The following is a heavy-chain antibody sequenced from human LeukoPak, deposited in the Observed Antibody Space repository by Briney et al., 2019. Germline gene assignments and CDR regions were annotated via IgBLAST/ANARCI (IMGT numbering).Heavy chain of an antibody. CDR2: MNPNSGNT. CDR1: GYTFTSYD. J-gene: IGHJ5*02. D-gene: IGHD3-9*01. V-gene: IGHV1-8*03. Sequence: ASVKVSCKASGYTFTSYDINWVRQATGQGLEWMGWMNPNSGNTGYAQKFQGRVTITRNTSISTAYMELSSLRSEETAVYYCARVPGRRYYDILTGYPKYNWFDPWGQGTLVTVSS. CDR3: ARVPGRRYYDILTGYPKYNWFDP.